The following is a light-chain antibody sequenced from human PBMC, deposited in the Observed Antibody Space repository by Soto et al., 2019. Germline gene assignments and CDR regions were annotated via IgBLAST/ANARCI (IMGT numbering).Light chain of an antibody. J-gene: IGKJ2*01. CDR1: QTVSSNY. Sequence: EIILTQSPDTLSLSPGERATLPCRASQTVSSNYLAWCQQRPGQAPRLLIYGASTRAAGIPDRFSGSGSGTDFTLTISSLEPGDFAVYCCQQRSNWPRHTFGQGAKVDIK. CDR3: QQRSNWPRHT. V-gene: IGKV3D-20*02. CDR2: GAS.